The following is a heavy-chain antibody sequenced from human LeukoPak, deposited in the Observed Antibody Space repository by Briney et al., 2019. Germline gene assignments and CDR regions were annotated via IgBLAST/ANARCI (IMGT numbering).Heavy chain of an antibody. Sequence: GTSVKLSCKASGFTFTSSAVQWVRQARGQRLEWIGWIVVGSGNTNYAQKFHERVTITRDMSTSTAYTELSSLRSEDTAVYYCAAVIAVAGTFDCWGQGTLVTVSS. CDR3: AAVIAVAGTFDC. CDR1: GFTFTSSA. CDR2: IVVGSGNT. D-gene: IGHD6-19*01. J-gene: IGHJ4*02. V-gene: IGHV1-58*01.